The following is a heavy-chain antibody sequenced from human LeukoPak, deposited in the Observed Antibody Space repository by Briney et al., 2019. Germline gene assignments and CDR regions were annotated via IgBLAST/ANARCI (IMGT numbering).Heavy chain of an antibody. CDR3: AREPHPYDFGPS. D-gene: IGHD3-3*01. Sequence: GGSLRLSCAASGFTFSSYEMNWVRQAPGKGLEWVSYISSSGSTIYYADSVKGRFTISRDNAKTSLYLQMNSLRAEDTAVYYCAREPHPYDFGPSWGQGTLVTVSS. CDR1: GFTFSSYE. V-gene: IGHV3-48*03. CDR2: ISSSGSTI. J-gene: IGHJ5*02.